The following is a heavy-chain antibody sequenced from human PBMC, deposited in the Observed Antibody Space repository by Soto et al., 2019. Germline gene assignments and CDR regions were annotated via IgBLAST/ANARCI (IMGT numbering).Heavy chain of an antibody. J-gene: IGHJ4*02. D-gene: IGHD6-13*01. CDR3: AKAAVNELVFN. V-gene: IGHV3-23*01. Sequence: GGSLRLSCAASGFTFGNYAMSWVRQAPGRRLEWVSGLDGSGGSKYYADSVKGRFTISRDNSKNTLYLHMNNLRAGDTAVYYCAKAAVNELVFNLGQGALVTVS. CDR2: LDGSGGSK. CDR1: GFTFGNYA.